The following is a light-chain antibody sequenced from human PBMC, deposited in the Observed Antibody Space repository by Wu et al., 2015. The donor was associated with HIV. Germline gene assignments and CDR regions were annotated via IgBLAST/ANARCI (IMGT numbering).Light chain of an antibody. J-gene: IGKJ1*01. CDR3: QQYGSLWT. CDR2: GTF. CDR1: QSVSSRH. V-gene: IGKV3-20*01. Sequence: EIVLTQSPGTLSLSSGERATLSCRASQSVSSRHLAWYQQKPGQAPRLLIHGTFNRATDIPDRFSGSGSGTDFTLTVSRLEPADFAVYYCQQYGSLWTFGQGTKVEIK.